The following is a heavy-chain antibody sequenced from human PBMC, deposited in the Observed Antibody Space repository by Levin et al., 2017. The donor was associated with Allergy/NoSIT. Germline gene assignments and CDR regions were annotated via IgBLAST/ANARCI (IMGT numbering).Heavy chain of an antibody. D-gene: IGHD4-17*01. CDR1: GFTFSSYA. J-gene: IGHJ4*02. CDR2: ISGSGGST. Sequence: QAGGSLRLSCAASGFTFSSYAMSWVRQAPGKGLEWVSAISGSGGSTYYADSVKGRFTISRDNSKNTLYLQMNSLRAEDTAVYYCANQAGIVKGDYGTFDYWGQGTLVTVSS. V-gene: IGHV3-23*01. CDR3: ANQAGIVKGDYGTFDY.